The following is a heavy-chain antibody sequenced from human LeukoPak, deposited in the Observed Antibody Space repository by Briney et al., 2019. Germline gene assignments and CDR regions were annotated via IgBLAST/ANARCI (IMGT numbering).Heavy chain of an antibody. Sequence: SVKVSCKASGYTFTGYYMHWVRQAPGQGLGWMRWINPNSGGTNYAQKFQGRVTMTRDTSISTAYMELSRLRSDDTAVYYCARDSVSGSGYSYGRDYWGQGTLVTVSS. CDR1: GYTFTGYY. D-gene: IGHD5-18*01. CDR3: ARDSVSGSGYSYGRDY. J-gene: IGHJ4*02. V-gene: IGHV1-2*02. CDR2: INPNSGGT.